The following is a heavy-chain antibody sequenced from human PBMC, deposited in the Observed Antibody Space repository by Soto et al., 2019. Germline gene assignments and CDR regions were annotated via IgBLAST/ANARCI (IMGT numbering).Heavy chain of an antibody. D-gene: IGHD3-10*01. CDR1: GGTFSSYA. J-gene: IGHJ6*02. CDR2: IIPIFGTA. CDR3: ASGLGESTPDYYYGMDV. V-gene: IGHV1-69*05. Sequence: GASVKVSCKASGGTFSSYAISWVRQAPGQGLEWMGGIIPIFGTANYAQKFQGRVTITTDESTSTAYMELSSLRSEDTAVYYCASGLGESTPDYYYGMDVWGQGTTVTVSS.